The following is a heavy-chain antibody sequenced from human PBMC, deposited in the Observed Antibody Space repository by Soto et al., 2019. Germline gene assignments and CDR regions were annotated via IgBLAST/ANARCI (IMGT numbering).Heavy chain of an antibody. J-gene: IGHJ4*02. V-gene: IGHV3-48*03. CDR1: GFTFSGYG. D-gene: IGHD4-17*01. CDR3: ATTVTTVDY. Sequence: EVHLVESGGVSVQPGGALRLSCAASGFTFSGYGMNWVRQAPGKGLEWISYITSSGSLIYYEDSLKGRFTTSRDNAKNSLFLQMNSLRAEDTAVYYCATTVTTVDYWGQGTLVNVSS. CDR2: ITSSGSLI.